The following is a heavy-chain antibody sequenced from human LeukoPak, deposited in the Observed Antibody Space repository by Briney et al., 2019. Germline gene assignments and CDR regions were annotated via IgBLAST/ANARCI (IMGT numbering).Heavy chain of an antibody. V-gene: IGHV4-39*01. CDR3: ARHRRKGQQQLDNPKFDP. J-gene: IGHJ5*02. Sequence: PSETLSLTCTVSGGSISSSSYYWGWIRQPPGKGLEWIGSIYYSGSTYYNPSLKSRVTISVDTSKNQFSLKLSSVTAADTAVYYCARHRRKGQQQLDNPKFDPWGQGTLVTVSS. CDR1: GGSISSSSYY. D-gene: IGHD6-13*01. CDR2: IYYSGST.